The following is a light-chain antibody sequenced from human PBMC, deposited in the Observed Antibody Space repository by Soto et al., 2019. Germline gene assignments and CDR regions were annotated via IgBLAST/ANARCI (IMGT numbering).Light chain of an antibody. V-gene: IGKV3-11*01. Sequence: EIVLTQSPATLSLSPGERATLSCRARQSVSSYLAWYQQKPGQAPRLLIYDASDRATGIPARFSGSGSGTDFTLTISSLEPEDFAVYYCHQRSNWPWTFGQGTKVEIK. J-gene: IGKJ1*01. CDR1: QSVSSY. CDR2: DAS. CDR3: HQRSNWPWT.